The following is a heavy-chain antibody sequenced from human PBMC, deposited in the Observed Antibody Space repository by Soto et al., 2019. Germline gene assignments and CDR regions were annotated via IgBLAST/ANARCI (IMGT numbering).Heavy chain of an antibody. CDR3: AKSPKVISTYFDY. V-gene: IGHV3-23*01. D-gene: IGHD3-22*01. J-gene: IGHJ4*02. CDR2: ISGSGGTT. CDR1: GFTFSSYA. Sequence: HPGGSLRLSCVASGFTFSSYALNWVRQAPGRGLEWVSAISGSGGTTYYADSVKGRFTISRDNSKNTLFLQMNSLRAEDAAIYYCAKSPKVISTYFDYWGQGSMVTVSS.